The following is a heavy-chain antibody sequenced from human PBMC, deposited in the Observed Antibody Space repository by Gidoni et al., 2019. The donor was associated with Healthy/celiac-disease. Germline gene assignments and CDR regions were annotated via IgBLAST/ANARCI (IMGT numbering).Heavy chain of an antibody. CDR2: ISYDGINK. V-gene: IGHV3-30-3*01. CDR1: GFTFISYA. J-gene: IGHJ4*02. Sequence: QVQLVESGGGVVQPGRSLRLSCAASGFTFISYAMHWVRQAPGKGLEWVAVISYDGINKYYADSVKGRFTISRDNSKNTLYLQMNSLRAEDTAVYYCARDLTPYYYGSGSYSVWGQGTLVTVSS. D-gene: IGHD3-10*01. CDR3: ARDLTPYYYGSGSYSV.